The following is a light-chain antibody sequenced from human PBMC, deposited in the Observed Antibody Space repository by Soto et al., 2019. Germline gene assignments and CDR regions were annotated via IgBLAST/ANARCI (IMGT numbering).Light chain of an antibody. CDR2: GAS. J-gene: IGKJ2*01. Sequence: ELVLTQSPGTLSLSPGERATLSCRASQSVSTKYLAWYQQKPGQAPRLLIYGASSRATGIPDRFSGSGSGTDFTLTISRLEPEDFAVYYCQQYGSSPPRTFGQGTKLEIK. V-gene: IGKV3-20*01. CDR3: QQYGSSPPRT. CDR1: QSVSTKY.